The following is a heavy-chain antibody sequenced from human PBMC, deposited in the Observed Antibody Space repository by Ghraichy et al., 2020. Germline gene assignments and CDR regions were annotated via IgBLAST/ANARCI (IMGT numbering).Heavy chain of an antibody. Sequence: GGSLRLSCVASGFTFSSYWMNWMRQAPGKGLEWVANIKDDGSQKYYVDSVKGRFTISRSNTKSSLYLQMDSLRAEDTAVYYCASYLEAAGYSVGVAGRVEGHWGQGTLVTVSS. CDR2: IKDDGSQK. J-gene: IGHJ4*02. CDR3: ASYLEAAGYSVGVAGRVEGH. D-gene: IGHD2-15*01. V-gene: IGHV3-7*03. CDR1: GFTFSSYW.